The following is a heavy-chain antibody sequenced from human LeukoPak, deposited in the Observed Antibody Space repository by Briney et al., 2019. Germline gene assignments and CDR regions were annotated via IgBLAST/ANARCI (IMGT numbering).Heavy chain of an antibody. CDR1: GFTFSSYA. CDR3: ARGRYSSRSGGYYFDF. CDR2: ISGSGVTT. Sequence: GGSLRLSCVASGFTFSSYAMSWVRQAPGKGLEWVSAISGSGVTTHYAGSVKGRFSISRDNSKNTLYLQMNSLRAEDTAVYYCARGRYSSRSGGYYFDFWGQGTLVTVSS. J-gene: IGHJ4*02. D-gene: IGHD6-13*01. V-gene: IGHV3-23*01.